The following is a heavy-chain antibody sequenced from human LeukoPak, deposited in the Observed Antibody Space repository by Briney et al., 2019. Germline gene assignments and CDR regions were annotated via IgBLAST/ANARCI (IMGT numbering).Heavy chain of an antibody. CDR2: IYHSGST. J-gene: IGHJ4*02. CDR1: GGSISSSSYY. CDR3: ARDPGRITMVRGGYYFDY. Sequence: SETLSLTCTVSGGSISSSSYYWGWIRQPPGKGLEWIGSIYHSGSTYYNPSLKSRVTISVDTSKNQLSLKLSSVTAADTAVYYCARDPGRITMVRGGYYFDYWGQGTLVTVSS. D-gene: IGHD3-10*01. V-gene: IGHV4-39*07.